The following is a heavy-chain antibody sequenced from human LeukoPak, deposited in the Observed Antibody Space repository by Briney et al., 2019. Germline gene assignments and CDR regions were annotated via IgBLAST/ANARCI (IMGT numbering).Heavy chain of an antibody. D-gene: IGHD6-13*01. CDR2: INAGNGNT. Sequence: ASVKVSCKASGYTFTSYAMHWVRQAPGQRLEWMGWINAGNGNTKYSQKFQGRVTITRDTSASTAYMELSSLRSEDTAVYYCARGTNTAAAGTLGYWGQGTLLTVSS. J-gene: IGHJ4*02. V-gene: IGHV1-3*01. CDR3: ARGTNTAAAGTLGY. CDR1: GYTFTSYA.